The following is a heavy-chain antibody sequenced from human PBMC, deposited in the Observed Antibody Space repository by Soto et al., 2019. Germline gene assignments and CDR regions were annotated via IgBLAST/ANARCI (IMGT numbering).Heavy chain of an antibody. CDR3: ARTLGYCSGGSCPGGSS. Sequence: QVQLVQSGAAVKKPGSSVKVSCKASGGTFSSYAISWVRQAPGQGLEWMGGIIPIFGTANYAQKFQGRVTITADESTSTAYMELSSLRSEDTAVYYCARTLGYCSGGSCPGGSSWGQGTLVTVSS. CDR2: IIPIFGTA. CDR1: GGTFSSYA. J-gene: IGHJ5*02. V-gene: IGHV1-69*12. D-gene: IGHD2-15*01.